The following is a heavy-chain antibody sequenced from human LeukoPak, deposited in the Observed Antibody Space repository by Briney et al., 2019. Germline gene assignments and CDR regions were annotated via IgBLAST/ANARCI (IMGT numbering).Heavy chain of an antibody. CDR1: GYALTELS. V-gene: IGHV1-24*01. Sequence: GASVKVSCKVSGYALTELSMHWVRQAPGKGLEWMGGFDPEDGETIYAQKFQGRVTMTEDTSTDTAYMELSSLRSGGTAVYYCAASTVTVYDYWGQGTLVTVSS. CDR2: FDPEDGET. D-gene: IGHD4-17*01. J-gene: IGHJ4*02. CDR3: AASTVTVYDY.